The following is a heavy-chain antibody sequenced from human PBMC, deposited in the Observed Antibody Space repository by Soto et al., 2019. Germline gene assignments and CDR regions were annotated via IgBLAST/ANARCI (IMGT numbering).Heavy chain of an antibody. CDR1: GVPISSGADY. D-gene: IGHD6-19*01. CDR3: ARFAYRSGWNFDY. V-gene: IGHV4-31*03. Sequence: SETLSLTCSVSGVPISSGADYWSWIRQRPGKGLEWIGSIYSSGSSSYNPALKSRLTISLDTSKNQFPLKLTSVTAADTAVYYCARFAYRSGWNFDYWGRGTLVTVSS. J-gene: IGHJ4*02. CDR2: IYSSGSS.